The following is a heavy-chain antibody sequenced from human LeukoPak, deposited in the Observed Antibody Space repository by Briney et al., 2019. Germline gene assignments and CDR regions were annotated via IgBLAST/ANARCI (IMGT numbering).Heavy chain of an antibody. V-gene: IGHV3-7*03. CDR2: IKEDGSQK. CDR3: ASTLTRITIFGVPSSDYYYGMDV. CDR1: GFTFSSYW. D-gene: IGHD3-3*01. J-gene: IGHJ6*02. Sequence: GGSLRLSCAASGFTFSSYWMHWVRWAPGKGLEWVANIKEDGSQKYFVDSVKGRFTISRDNAKNSLYLQMNSLRAEDTAVYYCASTLTRITIFGVPSSDYYYGMDVWGQGTTVTVSS.